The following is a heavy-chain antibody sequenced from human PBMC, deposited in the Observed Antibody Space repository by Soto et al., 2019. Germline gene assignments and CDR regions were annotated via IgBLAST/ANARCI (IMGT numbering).Heavy chain of an antibody. Sequence: EVQLVESGGGLVQPGGSLRLSCAASGFTFSRYWMHWVRQAPGKGLVWVSRISSDGSTIIYAASVKGRFTNPRDDAKNTLYLQMSNLRDEDTAVYYCGRDQTMAGPTTLDYWGQGALVTVSS. CDR3: GRDQTMAGPTTLDY. J-gene: IGHJ4*02. D-gene: IGHD6-19*01. CDR2: ISSDGSTI. CDR1: GFTFSRYW. V-gene: IGHV3-74*01.